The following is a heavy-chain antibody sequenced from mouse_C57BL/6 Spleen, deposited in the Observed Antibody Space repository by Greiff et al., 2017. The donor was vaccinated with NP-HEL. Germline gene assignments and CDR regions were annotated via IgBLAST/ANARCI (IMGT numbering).Heavy chain of an antibody. V-gene: IGHV1-50*01. Sequence: VQLQQPGAELVKPGASVKLSCKASGYTFTSYWMQWVKQRPGQGLEWIGEIDPSDSYTNYNQKFKGKATLTVDTSSSTAYMQLSSLTSEDSAVYYCARGSFITTVVARGNAMDYWGQGTSVTVSS. D-gene: IGHD1-1*01. CDR1: GYTFTSYW. CDR2: IDPSDSYT. J-gene: IGHJ4*01. CDR3: ARGSFITTVVARGNAMDY.